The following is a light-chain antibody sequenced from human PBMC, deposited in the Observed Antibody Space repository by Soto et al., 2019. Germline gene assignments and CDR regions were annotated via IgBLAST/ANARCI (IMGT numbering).Light chain of an antibody. CDR1: SSDVGGYNY. Sequence: QSVLTQPASVSGSPGQSITISCTGTSSDVGGYNYVSWYQQHPGKAPKLMIYEVSNRPSGVSNRFSGSKSGNTASLTISGLQAEDEADYYCSSYTSNNILYVFGTGTKV. J-gene: IGLJ1*01. CDR3: SSYTSNNILYV. V-gene: IGLV2-14*01. CDR2: EVS.